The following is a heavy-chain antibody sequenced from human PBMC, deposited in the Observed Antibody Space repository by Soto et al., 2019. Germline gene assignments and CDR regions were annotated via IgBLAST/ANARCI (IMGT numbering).Heavy chain of an antibody. J-gene: IGHJ5*02. D-gene: IGHD2-8*02. CDR2: ISYDGSNK. V-gene: IGHV3-30-3*01. CDR1: GFAFSSYA. CDR3: ARAVAAGVT. Sequence: QVQLVESGRGEVQPGRTLRLSCAASGFAFSSYAMHWVRQAPGKGLEWVAVISYDGSNKYYADSVKGRFTISRDNSKNTLYLQMNSLRAEDTAVYYCARAVAAGVTWGQGTLVTVSS.